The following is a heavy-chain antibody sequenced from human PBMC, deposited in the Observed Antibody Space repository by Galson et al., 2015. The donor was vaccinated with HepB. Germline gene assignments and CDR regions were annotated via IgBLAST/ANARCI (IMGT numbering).Heavy chain of an antibody. V-gene: IGHV1-2*02. J-gene: IGHJ4*02. CDR2: INPNSGGT. CDR3: ARDVDSSGYFLPWY. CDR1: GYTFTGYY. D-gene: IGHD3-22*01. Sequence: SVKVSCKASGYTFTGYYMHWVRQAPGQGLEWMGWINPNSGGTNYAQKFQGRVTMTRDTSISTAYMELSRLRSDDTAVYYCARDVDSSGYFLPWYWGQGTLVTVSS.